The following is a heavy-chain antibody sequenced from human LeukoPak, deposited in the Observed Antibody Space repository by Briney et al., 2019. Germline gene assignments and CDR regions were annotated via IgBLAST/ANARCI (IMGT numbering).Heavy chain of an antibody. V-gene: IGHV1-18*01. CDR2: ISPYNYNT. D-gene: IGHD3-22*01. J-gene: IGHJ6*03. CDR3: AREISPSQYYYDSSGYSNYYYMDV. CDR1: GYTFTGYG. Sequence: SVKVSCKASGYTFTGYGISWVRQAPGQGLEWMGWISPYNYNTNYAQNLQGRVTMTRDTSISTAYMELSRLRSDDTAVYYCAREISPSQYYYDSSGYSNYYYMDVWGKGTTVTISS.